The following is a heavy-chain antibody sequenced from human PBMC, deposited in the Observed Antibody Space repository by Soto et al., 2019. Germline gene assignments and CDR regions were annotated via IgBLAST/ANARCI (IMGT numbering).Heavy chain of an antibody. D-gene: IGHD6-13*01. V-gene: IGHV4-39*07. J-gene: IGHJ4*02. CDR3: ARAAMGGSSWPFDY. CDR1: GGSISSSSYY. Sequence: PSETLSLTCTVSGGSISSSSYYWGWIRQPPGKGLEWIGSIYYSGSTNYNPSLKSRVTISVDKSKNQFSLKLSSVTAADTAVYYCARAAMGGSSWPFDYWGQGTLVTVS. CDR2: IYYSGST.